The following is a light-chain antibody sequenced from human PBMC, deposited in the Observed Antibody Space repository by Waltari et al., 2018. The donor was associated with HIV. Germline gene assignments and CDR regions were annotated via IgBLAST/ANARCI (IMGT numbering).Light chain of an antibody. J-gene: IGKJ2*01. CDR1: QSINSW. CDR3: QQYNGSPYT. Sequence: DIQMTQSPSTLSASVGHRVIITCRASQSINSWLAWYQQKPWKAPKLLIYKASSLESGVPSMFGGSGSETEFTLTISSLQPDDFATYYCQQYNGSPYTFGQGTKLEIK. V-gene: IGKV1-5*03. CDR2: KAS.